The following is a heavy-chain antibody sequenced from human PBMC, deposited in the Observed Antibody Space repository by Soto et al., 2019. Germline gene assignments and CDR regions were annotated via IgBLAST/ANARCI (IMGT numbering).Heavy chain of an antibody. CDR3: AREGSYSAYNFAHGIQLWSFDF. Sequence: SETLSITCTVSGGSINTFYWSWVRQPAGKGLEWIGRIFSSGSTSFNPSLESRVAMSVDTSKDHFSLNLSSVTAADMAVYYCAREGSYSAYNFAHGIQLWSFDFWGQGALVTVSS. CDR2: IFSSGST. V-gene: IGHV4-4*07. CDR1: GGSINTFY. J-gene: IGHJ4*02. D-gene: IGHD5-12*01.